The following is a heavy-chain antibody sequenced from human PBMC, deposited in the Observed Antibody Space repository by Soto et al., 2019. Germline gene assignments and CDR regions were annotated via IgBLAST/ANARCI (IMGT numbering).Heavy chain of an antibody. CDR3: ARRGSGSYYDY. CDR2: ISGSGGST. D-gene: IGHD2-15*01. J-gene: IGHJ4*02. V-gene: IGHV3-23*01. Sequence: EVQLLESGGGLVQPGGSLRLSCAASGFTFSSYAMNCVRQAPGKGLEWVSVISGSGGSTYYADSVKGRFTISRDNSKNTLYLQMNSRRAEDTAVYYCARRGSGSYYDYWGKGTLVTVSS. CDR1: GFTFSSYA.